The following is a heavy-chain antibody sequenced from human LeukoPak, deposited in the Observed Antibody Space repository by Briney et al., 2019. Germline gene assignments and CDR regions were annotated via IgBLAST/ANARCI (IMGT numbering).Heavy chain of an antibody. CDR1: GYTFTASD. CDR2: VSSSTGDT. D-gene: IGHD3-16*01. V-gene: IGHV1-18*01. Sequence: GASVKVSCKTSGYTFTASDISWVRQAPGQGLEWMGWVSSSTGDTNYAPKFQNRITLTTGTSATTAYMELGSLRSDDRAIYYCVRDRKMLREEWAFDLWGQGTMITVS. CDR3: VRDRKMLREEWAFDL. J-gene: IGHJ3*01.